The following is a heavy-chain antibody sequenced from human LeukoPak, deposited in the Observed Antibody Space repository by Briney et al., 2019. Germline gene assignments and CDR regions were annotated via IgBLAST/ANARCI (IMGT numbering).Heavy chain of an antibody. CDR1: GGSISSGGYS. Sequence: SQNLSLTCAVSGGSISSGGYSWSWIRQPPGKGLEWIGYIYHSGSTYYNPSLKSRVTISVDRSKNQFSLKLSSVTAADTAVYYCARGVAFFDYWGQGTLVTVSS. J-gene: IGHJ4*02. CDR2: IYHSGST. CDR3: ARGVAFFDY. D-gene: IGHD3-3*01. V-gene: IGHV4-30-2*01.